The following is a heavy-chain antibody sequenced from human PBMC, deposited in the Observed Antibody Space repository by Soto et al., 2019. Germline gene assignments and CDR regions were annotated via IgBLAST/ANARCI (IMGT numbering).Heavy chain of an antibody. V-gene: IGHV3-43*01. CDR2: ISWDGDSA. D-gene: IGHD1-1*01. CDR1: GFTFDDYT. Sequence: GGSMRLSCAASGFTFDDYTMHWVRQTPGKGLEWVSLISWDGDSAYYADSVRGRFTISRDNSKNSLFLQMNNVRAEDAALYFCAKGTRGNSPELDFWGQGTLVTVSS. J-gene: IGHJ4*02. CDR3: AKGTRGNSPELDF.